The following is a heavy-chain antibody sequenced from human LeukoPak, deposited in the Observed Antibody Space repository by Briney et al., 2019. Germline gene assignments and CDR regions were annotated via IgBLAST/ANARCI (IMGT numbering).Heavy chain of an antibody. V-gene: IGHV4-34*01. CDR1: GVSLRGYY. D-gene: IGHD1-7*01. Sequence: PSETLSLTCAVYGVSLRGYYWSWIRQSPEKGLEWIGEISHEGDSIYNPSHKSRLTLSVDMSKNQFSLKLRSVSAADTAVYYCARGRNYVSDYYFDVWGKGTTVIVSS. J-gene: IGHJ6*03. CDR3: ARGRNYVSDYYFDV. CDR2: ISHEGDS.